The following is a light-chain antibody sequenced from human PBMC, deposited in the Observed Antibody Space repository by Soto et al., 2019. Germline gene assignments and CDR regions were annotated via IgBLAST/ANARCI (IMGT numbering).Light chain of an antibody. Sequence: QSVLTQPASVSGSPGQSITISCTGTSSDVGEYNSVSWYQQHPGKAPKLILYEVTTRPSGVSSRFSGSKSGNTAPLTISGLQADDEATYYCSSYTSTNTPYVFGTGTKVTVL. J-gene: IGLJ1*01. CDR2: EVT. CDR3: SSYTSTNTPYV. CDR1: SSDVGEYNS. V-gene: IGLV2-14*01.